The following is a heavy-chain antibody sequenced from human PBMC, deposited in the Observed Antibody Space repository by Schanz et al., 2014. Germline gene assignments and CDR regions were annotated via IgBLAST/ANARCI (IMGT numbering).Heavy chain of an antibody. Sequence: EVQLVESGGGLVKPGGSLRLSCAASGFTFSDSWMHWVRQAPGKGLVWVSRTSNDGSFTTFADSVKGRFTISRDNSRNTLFLQMRKLRADDTALYYCAKGKSEVRGIILDYWGQGTMVVVSS. CDR3: AKGKSEVRGIILDY. CDR2: TSNDGSFT. J-gene: IGHJ4*02. CDR1: GFTFSDSW. V-gene: IGHV3-74*02. D-gene: IGHD3-10*01.